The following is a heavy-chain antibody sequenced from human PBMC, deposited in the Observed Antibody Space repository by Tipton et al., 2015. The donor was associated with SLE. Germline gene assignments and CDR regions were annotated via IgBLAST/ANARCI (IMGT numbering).Heavy chain of an antibody. CDR1: GGSFSGYY. J-gene: IGHJ5*01. V-gene: IGHV4-34*01. CDR2: INHSGST. D-gene: IGHD5-12*01. CDR3: ARGKHIVATFYRANWFDS. Sequence: TLSLTCAVYGGSFSGYYWSWIRQPPGKGLEWIGEINHSGSTNYNPSLKTRVTISVDTSKNQFSLKLNSVTAADTAVYYCARGKHIVATFYRANWFDSWGQGTLVIVSS.